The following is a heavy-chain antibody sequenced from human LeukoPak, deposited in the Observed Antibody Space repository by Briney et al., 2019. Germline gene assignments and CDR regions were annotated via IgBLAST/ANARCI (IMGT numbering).Heavy chain of an antibody. CDR1: GFTFSSYS. CDR3: AQDRAYIQFYF. CDR2: ISSSSSTI. J-gene: IGHJ4*02. D-gene: IGHD5-18*01. V-gene: IGHV3-48*01. Sequence: GGSLRLSCAASGFTFSSYSMNWVRQAPGKGLEWVSYISSSSSTIYYADSVKGRFTISRDNSKNTVYLQVNSLRAEDTALYYCAQDRAYIQFYFWGQGTLVTVSS.